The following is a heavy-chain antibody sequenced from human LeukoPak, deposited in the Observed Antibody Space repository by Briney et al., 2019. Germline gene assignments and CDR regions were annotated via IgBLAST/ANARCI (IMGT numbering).Heavy chain of an antibody. CDR2: ISGSGGST. Sequence: GGSLRLSCAASGFTFSSYAMSWVRQALGKGLEWVSAISGSGGSTYYADSVKVRFTISRDNSKNTLYLQMNSLRAEDTAVYYCAKSYDFWSGYYTAYWGQGTLVTVSS. V-gene: IGHV3-23*01. D-gene: IGHD3-3*01. J-gene: IGHJ4*02. CDR1: GFTFSSYA. CDR3: AKSYDFWSGYYTAY.